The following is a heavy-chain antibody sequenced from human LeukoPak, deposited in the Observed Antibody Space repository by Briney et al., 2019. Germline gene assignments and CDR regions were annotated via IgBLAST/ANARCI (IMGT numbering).Heavy chain of an antibody. V-gene: IGHV4-59*01. CDR1: GGSISSYY. D-gene: IGHD7-27*01. CDR3: ARDSLLLTGDLDAFDI. J-gene: IGHJ3*02. Sequence: SETLSLTCTVSGGSISSYYWSWIRQPPGKGLEWIGYIYYSGSTNYNPSLKSRVTISVDTSKNQFSLKLSSVTAADTAVYYCARDSLLLTGDLDAFDIWGQGTMVTVSS. CDR2: IYYSGST.